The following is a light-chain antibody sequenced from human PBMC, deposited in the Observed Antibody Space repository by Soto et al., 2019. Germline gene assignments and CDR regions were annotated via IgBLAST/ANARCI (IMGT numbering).Light chain of an antibody. CDR1: QSVLSSSNNKNY. J-gene: IGKJ2*01. Sequence: DIVMTQSPDSLAVSLGERATINCKSSQSVLSSSNNKNYLAWYQQKPGQPPKLLIYWASTRESGVPDRFSGSGSGTDFTLTISSLQAEDVAVYYSHHSYNAPRTFGQGTKLEIK. CDR3: HHSYNAPRT. V-gene: IGKV4-1*01. CDR2: WAS.